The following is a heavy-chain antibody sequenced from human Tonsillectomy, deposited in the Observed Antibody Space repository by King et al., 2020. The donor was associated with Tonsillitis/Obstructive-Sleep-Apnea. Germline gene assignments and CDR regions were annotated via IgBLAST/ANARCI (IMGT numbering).Heavy chain of an antibody. V-gene: IGHV4-39*07. CDR2: IYYSGST. CDR3: ARTTLTIYYFDY. J-gene: IGHJ4*02. Sequence: QLVESGPGLVKPSETLSLTCAVSGGSISNTNYFWGWIRQPPGKGLEWIGGIYYSGSTDYNPSLKRRVTMSVDTSKNQFSLRLRSVTAADTAVYYCARTTLTIYYFDYWGQGTLVTVSS. D-gene: IGHD4-17*01. CDR1: GGSISNTNYF.